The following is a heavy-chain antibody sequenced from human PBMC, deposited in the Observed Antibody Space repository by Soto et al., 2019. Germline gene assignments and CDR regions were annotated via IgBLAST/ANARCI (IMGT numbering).Heavy chain of an antibody. V-gene: IGHV3-23*01. Sequence: EVQLLESGGGLVQPGGSLRLSCAASGFTFSSYAMRWVRQAPGKGLEWVLAISGSGGSTYNADSVKGRFTISRDNSKNTLYLQMNSLRAEDTAVYYCARRGSSSYFDYWGQGTLVTVSS. CDR2: ISGSGGST. CDR3: ARRGSSSYFDY. J-gene: IGHJ4*02. D-gene: IGHD6-13*01. CDR1: GFTFSSYA.